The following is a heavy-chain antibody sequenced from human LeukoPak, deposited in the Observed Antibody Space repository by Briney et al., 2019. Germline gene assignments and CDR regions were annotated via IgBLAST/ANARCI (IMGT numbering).Heavy chain of an antibody. V-gene: IGHV3-21*01. Sequence: GGSLRLSCAASGFTFSSYSMNWVRQAPGKGLEWVSSISSSSTYIYYADSVKGRFTISRDNAKNSLYLQMNCLRAEDTAVYYCARDNGRTLTTFVYWGEGTLVTVSS. D-gene: IGHD4/OR15-4a*01. CDR1: GFTFSSYS. CDR3: ARDNGRTLTTFVY. J-gene: IGHJ4*02. CDR2: ISSSSTYI.